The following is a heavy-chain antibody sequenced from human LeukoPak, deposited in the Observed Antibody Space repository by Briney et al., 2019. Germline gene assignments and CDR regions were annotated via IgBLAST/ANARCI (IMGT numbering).Heavy chain of an antibody. D-gene: IGHD3-22*01. CDR3: AREYHYDSTGYSNFDY. V-gene: IGHV4-59*11. J-gene: IGHJ4*02. CDR1: GGSISSHY. Sequence: PSETLSLTCTVSGGSISSHYWSWIRQPPGKGLEWIGYISYSGSTYYNPSLKSRVTISVDTSKNQFSLKLSSVTAADTAVYYCAREYHYDSTGYSNFDYWGQGTLVTVSS. CDR2: ISYSGST.